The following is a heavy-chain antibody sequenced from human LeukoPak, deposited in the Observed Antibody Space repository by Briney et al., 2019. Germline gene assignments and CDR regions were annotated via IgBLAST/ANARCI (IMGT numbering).Heavy chain of an antibody. CDR2: MYNSGTT. CDR3: ARVPHFGDYGWFDP. V-gene: IGHV4-59*01. Sequence: PSETLSLTCTVSGGSISRYYWSWIRQPPGKGLEWIGYMYNSGTTNYNPSLKSRVTISIDTSKNQFSLKVSSVTDADTAVYYCARVPHFGDYGWFDPWGQGTLVTVSS. J-gene: IGHJ5*02. CDR1: GGSISRYY. D-gene: IGHD4-17*01.